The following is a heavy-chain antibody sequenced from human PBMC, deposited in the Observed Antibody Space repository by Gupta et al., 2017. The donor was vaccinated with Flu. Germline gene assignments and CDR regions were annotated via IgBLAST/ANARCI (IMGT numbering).Heavy chain of an antibody. CDR2: IGSGGNV. D-gene: IGHD3-3*02. CDR3: VKDRDWAFTD. CDR1: GFIFSASH. Sequence: EVYLVESGGHLVQPGGSLRLSCAASGFIFSASHMNWVRQAPGKGLEWIAYIGSGGNVDNADSVKGRFTISRDNAKNSLYLEMNSLRDEDTALYYCVKDRDWAFTDRGQGTLVTVSS. J-gene: IGHJ4*02. V-gene: IGHV3-48*02.